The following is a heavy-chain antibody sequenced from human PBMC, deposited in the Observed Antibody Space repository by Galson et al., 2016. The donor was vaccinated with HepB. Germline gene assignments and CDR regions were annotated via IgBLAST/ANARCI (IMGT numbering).Heavy chain of an antibody. CDR2: ITNSGSST. D-gene: IGHD6-13*01. CDR1: GFTFSDYD. J-gene: IGHJ5*02. V-gene: IGHV3-11*04. Sequence: SLRLSCAAPGFTFSDYDMTWIRQAPGKGLEWISYITNSGSSTHYADSVKGRFTISRDNVNSILFLQMTSLRAEDTAVYFCSRDRNFAADTWGQGTLVTVSS. CDR3: SRDRNFAADT.